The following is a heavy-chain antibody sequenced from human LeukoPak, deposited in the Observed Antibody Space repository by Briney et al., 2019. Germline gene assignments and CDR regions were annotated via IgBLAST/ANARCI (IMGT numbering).Heavy chain of an antibody. Sequence: PGRSLRLSCAASGFTFSSYWMHWVRQAPGQGLVWVSRINTDGSSTSYADSVKGRFTISRDNAKNTLYLQMNSLRAEDTAVYYCARDVVGAPIEWGQGTLVTVSS. CDR3: ARDVVGAPIE. CDR2: INTDGSST. CDR1: GFTFSSYW. J-gene: IGHJ4*02. D-gene: IGHD1-26*01. V-gene: IGHV3-74*01.